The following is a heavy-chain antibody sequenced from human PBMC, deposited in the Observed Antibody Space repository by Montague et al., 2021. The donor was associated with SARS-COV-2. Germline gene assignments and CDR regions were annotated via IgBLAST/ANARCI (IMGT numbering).Heavy chain of an antibody. CDR3: ARQGGPAGKHWFDP. Sequence: SETLSLTCTVSGGSVSGTSYYWAWIRQPPGKGLEWIVNIHHSGTTFYXLSLKSRVTISVDTSKNEASLKLNSVTAADTAVYYCARQGGPAGKHWFDPWGQGTLVTVSS. J-gene: IGHJ5*02. V-gene: IGHV4-39*01. CDR2: IHHSGTT. D-gene: IGHD2-2*01. CDR1: GGSVSGTSYY.